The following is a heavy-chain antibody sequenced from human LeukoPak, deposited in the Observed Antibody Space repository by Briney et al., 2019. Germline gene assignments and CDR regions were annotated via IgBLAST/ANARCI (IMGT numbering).Heavy chain of an antibody. Sequence: GGSLRLSCAASGFTFYSYAMSWVRQAPGKGLEWVSTISGSGAGAYYADSVKGRFTISRDNSKNTLYLQMNSLRAEDTAVYYCASPNWNSADYWGQGTLVTVSS. D-gene: IGHD1-7*01. J-gene: IGHJ4*02. CDR3: ASPNWNSADY. CDR2: ISGSGAGA. CDR1: GFTFYSYA. V-gene: IGHV3-23*01.